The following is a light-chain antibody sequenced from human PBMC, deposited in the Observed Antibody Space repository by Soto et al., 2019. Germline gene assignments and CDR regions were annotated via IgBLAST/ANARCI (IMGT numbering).Light chain of an antibody. V-gene: IGLV1-44*01. J-gene: IGLJ2*01. CDR3: AAWDDSLNGPV. CDR1: RSNIGSNT. Sequence: QSVLTQPPSASGTPGQRVTISCSGSRSNIGSNTVNWYQQLPGTAPKLLIYSNNQRPSGVLDRFSGCKSGASASLTISGLQSEDEADYNCAAWDDSLNGPVFGGGTKLTVL. CDR2: SNN.